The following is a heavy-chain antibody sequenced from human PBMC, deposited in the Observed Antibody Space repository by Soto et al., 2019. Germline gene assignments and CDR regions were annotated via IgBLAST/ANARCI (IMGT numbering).Heavy chain of an antibody. Sequence: SETLSLTCTVSVVSISSYYWSWIRHPPGKGLEWIGYIYYSGSTNYNPSLKSRVTISVDTSKNQFSLKLSSVTAADTAVYYCASALGPRFDCWGQGTLVTVSS. CDR1: VVSISSYY. CDR3: ASALGPRFDC. CDR2: IYYSGST. D-gene: IGHD3-16*01. V-gene: IGHV4-59*01. J-gene: IGHJ4*02.